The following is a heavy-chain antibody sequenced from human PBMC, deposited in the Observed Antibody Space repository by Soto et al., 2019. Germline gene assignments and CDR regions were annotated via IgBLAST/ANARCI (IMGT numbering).Heavy chain of an antibody. CDR2: INPNSGGT. Sequence: GASVKVSCKASGFTFTGYYMHWVRQAPGQGLEWMGWINPNSGGTNYAQKFQGRVTMTRDTSISTAYMELSRLRSDDTAVYYCAMERWLQNNHPLFDYWGQGTLVTVSS. D-gene: IGHD5-12*01. J-gene: IGHJ4*02. CDR3: AMERWLQNNHPLFDY. V-gene: IGHV1-2*02. CDR1: GFTFTGYY.